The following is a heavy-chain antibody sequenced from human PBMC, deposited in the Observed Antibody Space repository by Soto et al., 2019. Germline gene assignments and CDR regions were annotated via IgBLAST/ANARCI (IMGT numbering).Heavy chain of an antibody. V-gene: IGHV3-30*18. CDR3: AKNGGLYDSSGYGVDY. CDR2: ISYDGSNK. Sequence: GGSLRLSCAASGFTFSSYGMHWVRQAPGKGLEWVAVISYDGSNKYYADSVKGRFTISRDNSKNTLYLQMNSLRAEDTAVYYCAKNGGLYDSSGYGVDYWGQGTLVTVSS. CDR1: GFTFSSYG. J-gene: IGHJ4*02. D-gene: IGHD3-22*01.